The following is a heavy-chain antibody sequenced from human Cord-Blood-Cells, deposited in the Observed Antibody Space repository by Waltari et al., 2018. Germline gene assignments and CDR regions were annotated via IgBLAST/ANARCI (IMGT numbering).Heavy chain of an antibody. CDR3: TVVRDSSSSMNYYYGMDV. CDR2: INAGNGNS. J-gene: IGHJ6*02. CDR1: GYTFTGYA. Sequence: QVQLVQSGAEVKKPGASVKVSCKASGYTFTGYAMHWVRQAPGQRLEWMGWINAGNGNSKYSQKFQGRVTITRDTSASTAYMELSSLRSEDTAVYYCTVVRDSSSSMNYYYGMDVWGQGTTVTVSS. V-gene: IGHV1-3*01. D-gene: IGHD6-6*01.